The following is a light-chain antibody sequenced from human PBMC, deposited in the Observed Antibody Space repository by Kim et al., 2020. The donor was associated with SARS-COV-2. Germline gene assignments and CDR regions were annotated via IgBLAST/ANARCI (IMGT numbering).Light chain of an antibody. CDR3: QHYTNWPPWT. CDR1: QSIRSN. J-gene: IGKJ1*01. Sequence: EIVMTQSPATLSVSPGERATLSCRASQSIRSNLAWYQQTPGQAPRLLIYDASTRATGIPARFSGSGSGTEFTLTISSLQSEDFAVYYCQHYTNWPPWTFGQGTKV. CDR2: DAS. V-gene: IGKV3-15*01.